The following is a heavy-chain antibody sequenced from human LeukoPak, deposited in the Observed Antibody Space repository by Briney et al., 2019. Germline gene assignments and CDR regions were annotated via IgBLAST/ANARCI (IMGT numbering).Heavy chain of an antibody. Sequence: EGSLRLSCAASGFTLSSYAMGWVRQAPGKRLEWVSGISGSGGTTYYADSVKGRFTISRDNSKNTLYLQMNSLTGEDTAVYYCAGDTNYYGSGSYFSWGQGTLVTVSS. D-gene: IGHD3-10*01. V-gene: IGHV3-23*01. CDR3: AGDTNYYGSGSYFS. J-gene: IGHJ4*02. CDR1: GFTLSSYA. CDR2: ISGSGGTT.